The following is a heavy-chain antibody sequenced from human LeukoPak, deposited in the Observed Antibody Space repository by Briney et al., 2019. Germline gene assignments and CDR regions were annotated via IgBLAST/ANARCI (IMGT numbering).Heavy chain of an antibody. CDR1: GFTFSSYS. D-gene: IGHD5-24*01. J-gene: IGHJ4*02. V-gene: IGHV3-21*04. Sequence: KPGGSLRLSCAASGFTFSSYSMNWVRQAPGKGLEWVSSISSSSSYIYYADSVKGRFTNSRDNAKNSLYLQMNSLRAEDTAVYYCARESRTTISPKLDYWGQGTLVTVSS. CDR3: ARESRTTISPKLDY. CDR2: ISSSSSYI.